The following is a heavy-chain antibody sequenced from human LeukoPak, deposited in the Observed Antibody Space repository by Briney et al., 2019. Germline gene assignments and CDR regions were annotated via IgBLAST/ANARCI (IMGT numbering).Heavy chain of an antibody. V-gene: IGHV4-59*13. J-gene: IGHJ4*02. CDR2: IHYSGST. CDR3: ARWGYFDSSGYFVAEY. Sequence: SETLSLTCTVSGDSISNYYWNWIRQPPGKGLEYIGWIHYSGSTDYNPSLKSRVTISLDRSKRQLSLNLRSATAADTAVYYCARWGYFDSSGYFVAEYRGQGTLVTVSS. D-gene: IGHD3-22*01. CDR1: GDSISNYY.